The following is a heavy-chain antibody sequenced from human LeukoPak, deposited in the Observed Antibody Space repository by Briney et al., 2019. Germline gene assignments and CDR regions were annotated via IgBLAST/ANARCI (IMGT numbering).Heavy chain of an antibody. CDR1: GFTFSSYG. Sequence: GGSLRLSCAASGFTFSSYGMHWVRQAPGKGLEWVAFIRYDGSNKYYADSVKGRFTISRDNSKNTLYLQMNSLRAEDTAVYYCAKGGYSYGPSYFDYWGQGTLVTVSS. J-gene: IGHJ4*02. CDR3: AKGGYSYGPSYFDY. CDR2: IRYDGSNK. D-gene: IGHD5-18*01. V-gene: IGHV3-30*02.